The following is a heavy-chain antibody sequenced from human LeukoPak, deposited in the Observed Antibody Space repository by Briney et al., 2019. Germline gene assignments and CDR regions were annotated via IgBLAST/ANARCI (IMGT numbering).Heavy chain of an antibody. CDR2: INWNGGST. Sequence: GGSLRLSCAASGFTFDDYGMSWVRQAPGKGLEWVSGINWNGGSTGYADSVKGRFTISRDNAKNSLYLQMNSLRAEDTALYHCARGTWFGELDDAFDIWGQGTMVTVSS. V-gene: IGHV3-20*01. CDR1: GFTFDDYG. J-gene: IGHJ3*02. D-gene: IGHD3-10*01. CDR3: ARGTWFGELDDAFDI.